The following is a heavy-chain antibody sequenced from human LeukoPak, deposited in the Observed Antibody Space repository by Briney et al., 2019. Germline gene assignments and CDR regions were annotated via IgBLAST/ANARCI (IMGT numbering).Heavy chain of an antibody. Sequence: PGGSLRLSCAASGFTFSSYEMNWVRQAPGKGLEWVSYISSSGSTIYYADSVKGRFTISRDNAKNSLYLQMNSLRAEDTAVYYCARDLLKAVTTFKALDYWGQGTLVTVSS. D-gene: IGHD4-17*01. CDR3: ARDLLKAVTTFKALDY. CDR2: ISSSGSTI. J-gene: IGHJ4*02. V-gene: IGHV3-48*03. CDR1: GFTFSSYE.